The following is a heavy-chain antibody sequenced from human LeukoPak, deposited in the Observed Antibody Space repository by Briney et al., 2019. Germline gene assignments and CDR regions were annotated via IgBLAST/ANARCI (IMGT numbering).Heavy chain of an antibody. CDR3: AKDLARSSSPLAFDI. CDR1: GFTFSNAW. J-gene: IGHJ3*02. V-gene: IGHV3-15*01. Sequence: GGSLRLSCAASGFTFSNAWMSWVRQAPGKGLEWVGRIKSKTDGGTTDYAAPVKGRFTISRDDSKNTLYLQMNSLKTEDTAVYYCAKDLARSSSPLAFDIWGQGTMVTVSS. D-gene: IGHD3-3*02. CDR2: IKSKTDGGTT.